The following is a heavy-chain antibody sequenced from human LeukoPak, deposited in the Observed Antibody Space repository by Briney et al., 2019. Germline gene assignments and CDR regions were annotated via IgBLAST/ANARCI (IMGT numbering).Heavy chain of an antibody. Sequence: GRSLRLSCAASGFTFSDYGMHWVRQAPGKGLEWVAVIWYDGSNKYYADSVEGRFTISRDNSRNTLYLQMNSLRAEDTAVYYCVRELPPVVQYYFDYWGPGTLVTVSS. CDR1: GFTFSDYG. V-gene: IGHV3-33*01. D-gene: IGHD3-22*01. CDR3: VRELPPVVQYYFDY. CDR2: IWYDGSNK. J-gene: IGHJ4*02.